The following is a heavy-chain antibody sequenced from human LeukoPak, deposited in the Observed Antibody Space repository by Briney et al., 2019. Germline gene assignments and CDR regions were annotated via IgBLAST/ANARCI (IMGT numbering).Heavy chain of an antibody. CDR1: GFTFSSYA. D-gene: IGHD4-17*01. J-gene: IGHJ4*02. Sequence: GGSLRLSCAASGFTFSSYAMHWVRQAPGKGLEWVAVISYDGSNKYYADSVKGRFTISRDNSKNTLYLQMDSLRAEDTAVYYCAREDSYGDYYFDYWGQGTLVTVSS. CDR3: AREDSYGDYYFDY. V-gene: IGHV3-30-3*01. CDR2: ISYDGSNK.